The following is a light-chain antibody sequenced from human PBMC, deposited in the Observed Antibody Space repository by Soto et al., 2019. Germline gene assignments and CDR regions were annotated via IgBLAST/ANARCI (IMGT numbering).Light chain of an antibody. V-gene: IGLV2-14*01. CDR2: EVN. CDR3: SSLPTTSTPIV. Sequence: QSALSQPASMSGSPGQSITIPCTGASSDIGLYNYVSWYQHHPGKAPKLLISEVNVRPSGLSDRFSASKAGNTASLTISGLQPEDEAYYYCSSLPTTSTPIVFGSGTKVTVL. J-gene: IGLJ1*01. CDR1: SSDIGLYNY.